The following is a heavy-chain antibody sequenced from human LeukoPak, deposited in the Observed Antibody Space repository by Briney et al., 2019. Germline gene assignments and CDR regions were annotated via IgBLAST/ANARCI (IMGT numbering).Heavy chain of an antibody. Sequence: PGGSLRLSCAASGFTFSSYAMSWVRQAPGKGLEWVSAISGGGSSTYYADSVKGRFTISRDNSKSTLYLQMNSLRAEDTAVYYCAKAGWSYYDSNGYYYYFDYWGQGTLVTVSS. CDR1: GFTFSSYA. J-gene: IGHJ4*02. CDR2: ISGGGSST. V-gene: IGHV3-23*01. CDR3: AKAGWSYYDSNGYYYYFDY. D-gene: IGHD3-22*01.